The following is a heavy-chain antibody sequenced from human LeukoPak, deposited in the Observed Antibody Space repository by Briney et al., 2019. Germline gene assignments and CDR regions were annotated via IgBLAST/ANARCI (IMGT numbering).Heavy chain of an antibody. CDR3: ARADHSSSWYDPWGYNWFDP. Sequence: GGSLRLSCAASGFSFSRYALNWVRQAPGQGLEWVSGISSTGIYTDYADSVRGRFTISRDNSKNTLYLQMNSLRTDDTALYYCARADHSSSWYDPWGYNWFDPWGQGALVTVSS. CDR2: ISSTGIYT. CDR1: GFSFSRYA. J-gene: IGHJ5*02. V-gene: IGHV3-21*01. D-gene: IGHD6-13*01.